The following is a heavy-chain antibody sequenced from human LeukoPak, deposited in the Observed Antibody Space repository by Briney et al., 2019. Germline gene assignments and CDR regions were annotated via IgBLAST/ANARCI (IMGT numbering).Heavy chain of an antibody. Sequence: PGGSLRLSCAASRYTVSSNYMSWVRQAPGKGLEWVSVIYSGGSTYYADSVKGRFTISRDNSKNTLYLQMNSLRAENTAVYYCARDCFWSGYPDYWGQGTLVTVSS. J-gene: IGHJ4*02. V-gene: IGHV3-66*01. CDR2: IYSGGST. CDR3: ARDCFWSGYPDY. D-gene: IGHD3-3*01. CDR1: RYTVSSNY.